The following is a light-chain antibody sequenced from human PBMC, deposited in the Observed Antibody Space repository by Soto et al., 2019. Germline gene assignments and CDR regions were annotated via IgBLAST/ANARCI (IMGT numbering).Light chain of an antibody. CDR3: CSFAAMSGYV. V-gene: IGLV2-11*01. J-gene: IGLJ1*01. Sequence: QSPLTQPRSVSGSPGQSVTISCTGTSSDVGAYDHVSWYQQHPGKAPKLMIHDVNQRPSGVPDRLSGSKSGNTASLTISGLQAEDEADYYCCSFAAMSGYVFGTGTKVTVL. CDR2: DVN. CDR1: SSDVGAYDH.